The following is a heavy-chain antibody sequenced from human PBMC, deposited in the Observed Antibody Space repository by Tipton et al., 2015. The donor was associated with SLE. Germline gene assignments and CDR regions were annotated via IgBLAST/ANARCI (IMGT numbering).Heavy chain of an antibody. Sequence: TLSLTCTVSGGSISSHYWSWIRQPPGKGLEWIGYIYYSGSTNYNPSLKSRVTISVDTSKNQFSLKLGSVTAADTAVYYCARAAGSDYYGRDVWGQGTTVTVSS. V-gene: IGHV4-59*11. CDR3: ARAAGSDYYGRDV. J-gene: IGHJ6*02. CDR1: GGSISSHY. D-gene: IGHD6-19*01. CDR2: IYYSGST.